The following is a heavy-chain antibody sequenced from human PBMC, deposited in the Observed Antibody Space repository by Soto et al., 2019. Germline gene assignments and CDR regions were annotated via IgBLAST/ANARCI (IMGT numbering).Heavy chain of an antibody. CDR2: IYPGDSDT. CDR3: ARHITAYYDSSGYIA. CDR1: GYSFTSYW. V-gene: IGHV5-51*01. J-gene: IGHJ5*02. D-gene: IGHD3-22*01. Sequence: GESLKISCQGSGYSFTSYWIGWVRQMPGKGLEWMGIIYPGDSDTRYSPSFQGQVTISADKSISTAYLQWSSLRASDTAMYYCARHITAYYDSSGYIAWGQGTLVTVSS.